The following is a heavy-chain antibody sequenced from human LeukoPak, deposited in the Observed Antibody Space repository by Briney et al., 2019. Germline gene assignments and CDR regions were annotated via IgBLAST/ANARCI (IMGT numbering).Heavy chain of an antibody. CDR1: GYPFSGYY. Sequence: ASVQASCKASGYPFSGYYIHWVRQGPGQGLEWLGWINPESGATKYAQRFEGRVTLTRDTSVTTVNMELSGLRYDDSAVYYCAKENLNYYGSGSYLYWGQGSQVTVSS. D-gene: IGHD3-10*01. J-gene: IGHJ4*02. V-gene: IGHV1-2*02. CDR3: AKENLNYYGSGSYLY. CDR2: INPESGAT.